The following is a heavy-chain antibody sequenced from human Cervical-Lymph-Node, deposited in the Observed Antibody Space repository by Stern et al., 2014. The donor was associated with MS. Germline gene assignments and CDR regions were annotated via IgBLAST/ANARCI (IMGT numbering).Heavy chain of an antibody. CDR1: GFTFSFYA. Sequence: EVQLEESGGGLLQPGGSQRLSCAASGFTFSFYAMSWVRQAPGKGLEWVSSVSSSGRETDDADSVRGRFSISRDNSRDTLYLHMNSLRVDDTAMYYCVVHGGDVLEYYFQYWGRGTLVTVSS. J-gene: IGHJ4*02. V-gene: IGHV3-23*04. CDR2: VSSSGRET. D-gene: IGHD2-21*02. CDR3: VVHGGDVLEYYFQY.